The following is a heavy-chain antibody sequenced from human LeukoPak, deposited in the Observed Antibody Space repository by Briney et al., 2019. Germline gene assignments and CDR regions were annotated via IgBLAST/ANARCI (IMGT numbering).Heavy chain of an antibody. CDR2: INPDSGGT. Sequence: ASVKVSCKASGYTFTSYGISWVRQAPGQGLEWMGWINPDSGGTNYAQRFQGKVTMTRDTSISTAYMELSRLRSDDTAVYYCASSGSPIGDYWGQGTLVTVSS. D-gene: IGHD3-22*01. J-gene: IGHJ4*02. V-gene: IGHV1-2*02. CDR1: GYTFTSYG. CDR3: ASSGSPIGDY.